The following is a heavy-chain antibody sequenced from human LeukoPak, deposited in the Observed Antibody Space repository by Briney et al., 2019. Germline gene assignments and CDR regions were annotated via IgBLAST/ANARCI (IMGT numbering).Heavy chain of an antibody. CDR3: ARLLAAAGTDFDY. V-gene: IGHV5-51*01. CDR2: IYPGDSDT. CDR1: GYSFTSYW. Sequence: GESLKISCKGSGYSFTSYWLAWVRQMPGKGLEWMGIIYPGDSDTRYSPSFQGQVTISADKSISTAYLQWGSLKASDTAMYYCARLLAAAGTDFDYWGQGTQVTVSS. J-gene: IGHJ4*02. D-gene: IGHD6-13*01.